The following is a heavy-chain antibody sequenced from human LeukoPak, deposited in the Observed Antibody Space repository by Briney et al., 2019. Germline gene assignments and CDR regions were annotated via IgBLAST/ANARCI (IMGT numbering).Heavy chain of an antibody. J-gene: IGHJ2*01. Sequence: SETLSLTCTVSGGSISSGGYYWSWIRQPPGKGLEWIGYIYHSGSTYYNPSLKSRVTISVDRSKNQFPLKLSSVTAADTAVYYCARDQRRWLQSGGYWYFDLWGRGTLVTVSS. CDR2: IYHSGST. CDR3: ARDQRRWLQSGGYWYFDL. CDR1: GGSISSGGYY. V-gene: IGHV4-30-2*01. D-gene: IGHD5-24*01.